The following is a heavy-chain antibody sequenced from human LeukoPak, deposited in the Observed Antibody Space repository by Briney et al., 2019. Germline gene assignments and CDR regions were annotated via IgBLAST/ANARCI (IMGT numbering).Heavy chain of an antibody. CDR1: GDSVSSSSVA. CDR3: AREGNYDFWSGYYYFDY. Sequence: SQTLSLTCAISGDSVSSSSVAWNWIRQSPSRGLEWLGRTYYRSKLYNDYAVSVKSRITINPDTSKNQFSLQLNSVTPEDTAVYYCAREGNYDFWSGYYYFDYWGQGTLVTVSS. CDR2: TYYRSKLYN. J-gene: IGHJ4*02. V-gene: IGHV6-1*01. D-gene: IGHD3-3*01.